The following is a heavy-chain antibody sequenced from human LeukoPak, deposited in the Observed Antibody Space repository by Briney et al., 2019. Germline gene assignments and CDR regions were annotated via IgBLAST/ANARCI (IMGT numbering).Heavy chain of an antibody. D-gene: IGHD5-12*01. J-gene: IGHJ4*02. CDR2: IGGSDGIT. CDR1: RFTFNSYA. V-gene: IGHV3-23*01. CDR3: ARNENSGWGYFDY. Sequence: GGSLRLSCAASRFTFNSYAMSWVRQAPGKGLEWVSVIGGSDGITFYVGSVKGRFTISRDNSKDTLYLQMNSLRAEDTAVYYCARNENSGWGYFDYWGQGTLVTVSS.